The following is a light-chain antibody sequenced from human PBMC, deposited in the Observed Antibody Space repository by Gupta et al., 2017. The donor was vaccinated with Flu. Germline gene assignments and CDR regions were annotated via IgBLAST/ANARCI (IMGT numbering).Light chain of an antibody. V-gene: IGLV3-21*02. CDR1: NIGSKT. J-gene: IGLJ1*01. CDR3: QVWDTDSDHYV. CDR2: DNN. Sequence: SYAVTQPPSVSVAPGQTATITCEGDNIGSKTAHWYQQKPGQAPVVVVFDNNDRPSGIPERFSGSNSGNTATLTISRVAAGEDADDYCQVWDTDSDHYVFGTGTKLTVL.